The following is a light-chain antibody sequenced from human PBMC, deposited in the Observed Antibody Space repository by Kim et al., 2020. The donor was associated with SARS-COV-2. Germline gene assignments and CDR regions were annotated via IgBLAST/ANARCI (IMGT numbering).Light chain of an antibody. CDR3: QQYNNWPLYT. CDR1: QSVSSN. V-gene: IGKV3-15*01. Sequence: VSPGERATLSCRASQSVSSNLAWYQQKPGQAPRLLIYGASMRATGIPARFSGSGSETEFTLTITSLQSEDFAIYYCQQYNNWPLYTFGQGTKLEI. J-gene: IGKJ2*01. CDR2: GAS.